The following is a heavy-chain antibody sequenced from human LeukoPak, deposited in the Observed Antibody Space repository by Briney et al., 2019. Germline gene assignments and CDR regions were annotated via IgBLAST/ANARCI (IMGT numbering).Heavy chain of an antibody. CDR1: GGSISSGGYY. Sequence: PSETLSLTCTVSGGSISSGGYYWSWIRQHPGKGLEWIGYIYYSGSTNYNPSLKSRVTISVDTSKNQFSLKLSSVTAADTAVYYCASMAIEKGSAFDIWGQGTMVTVSS. CDR2: IYYSGST. J-gene: IGHJ3*02. V-gene: IGHV4-61*08. CDR3: ASMAIEKGSAFDI. D-gene: IGHD3-10*01.